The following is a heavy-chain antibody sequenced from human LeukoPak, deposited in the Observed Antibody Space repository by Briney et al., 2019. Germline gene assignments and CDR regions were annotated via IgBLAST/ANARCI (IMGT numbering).Heavy chain of an antibody. CDR2: IVVGSGNT. CDR1: GFTFTSSA. D-gene: IGHD4-17*01. Sequence: RWASVKVSCKASGFTFTSSAVQWVRQARGQRLEWIGWIVVGSGNTNYAQKFQGRVTITADESTSTAYMELSSLRSEDTAVYYCARRPKDYGDWYNWFDPWGQGTLVTVSS. CDR3: ARRPKDYGDWYNWFDP. V-gene: IGHV1-58*01. J-gene: IGHJ5*02.